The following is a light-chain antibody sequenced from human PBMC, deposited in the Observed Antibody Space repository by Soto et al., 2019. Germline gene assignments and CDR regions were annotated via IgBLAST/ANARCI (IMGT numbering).Light chain of an antibody. CDR2: AAS. CDR3: QQLFDSPFT. Sequence: AIQLTQSPSSLSASVGDRVTITCRASQDIRSALGWYQQKPGKVPKLLIYAASTLQIEVPSRFSGSGSGTDFTLTNSSLQPEDFATYYCQQLFDSPFTFGQATRLEIK. CDR1: QDIRSA. V-gene: IGKV1-6*01. J-gene: IGKJ5*01.